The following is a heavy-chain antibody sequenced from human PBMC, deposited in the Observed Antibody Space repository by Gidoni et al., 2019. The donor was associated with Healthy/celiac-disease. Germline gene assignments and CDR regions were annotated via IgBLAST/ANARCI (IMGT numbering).Heavy chain of an antibody. J-gene: IGHJ6*02. V-gene: IGHV1-18*04. Sequence: QVQLVQSGAEVKKPGASVKVSCKASGYTFTSYGISWVRQAPGQGLEWMGWISAYNGNTNYAQKLQGRVTMTTDTSTSTAYMELRSLRSDDTAVYYSAVGRYNWNDEFSYYGMDVWGQGTTVTVSS. CDR2: ISAYNGNT. CDR1: GYTFTSYG. CDR3: AVGRYNWNDEFSYYGMDV. D-gene: IGHD1-1*01.